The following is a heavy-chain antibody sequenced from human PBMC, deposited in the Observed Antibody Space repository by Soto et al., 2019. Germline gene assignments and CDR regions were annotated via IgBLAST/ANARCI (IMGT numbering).Heavy chain of an antibody. V-gene: IGHV1-8*01. Sequence: QVQLVQSGAEVKKPGASVKVSCKASGYTFTSYDINWVRQATGQGLEWMGWMNPNSGNTGYAQKVQGRVTMTRNTSISTAYMELSSLRSEDTAVYYCAREGYYYGSGSYGEDYWGQGTLVTVSS. D-gene: IGHD3-10*01. J-gene: IGHJ4*02. CDR1: GYTFTSYD. CDR2: MNPNSGNT. CDR3: AREGYYYGSGSYGEDY.